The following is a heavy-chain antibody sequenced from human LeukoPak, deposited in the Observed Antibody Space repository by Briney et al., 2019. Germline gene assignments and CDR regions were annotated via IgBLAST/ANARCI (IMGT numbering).Heavy chain of an antibody. Sequence: SETLSLTCTVSGGSISSYYWSWIRQPPGKGLEWIGYIYYSGSTNYNPSLKSRVTISVDTSKNQFSLKLSSVTAADTAVYYCARSAAGWDYYYYYMDVWGKGTTVTISS. D-gene: IGHD6-13*01. CDR2: IYYSGST. CDR1: GGSISSYY. V-gene: IGHV4-59*01. J-gene: IGHJ6*03. CDR3: ARSAAGWDYYYYYMDV.